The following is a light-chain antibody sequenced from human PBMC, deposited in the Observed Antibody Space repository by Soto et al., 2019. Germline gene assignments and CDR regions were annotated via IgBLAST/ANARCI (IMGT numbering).Light chain of an antibody. V-gene: IGKV1-13*02. Sequence: AIQLTQSPSSLSASVGDRVTITCRASQGISSALAWYQQKPGKTPKLLMYDASSLESGVPSRFSGSGSGTDFTLTSSSLQPEYIAAYCCQQFNSYSLTFGGGTNVEIK. CDR1: QGISSA. CDR3: QQFNSYSLT. CDR2: DAS. J-gene: IGKJ4*02.